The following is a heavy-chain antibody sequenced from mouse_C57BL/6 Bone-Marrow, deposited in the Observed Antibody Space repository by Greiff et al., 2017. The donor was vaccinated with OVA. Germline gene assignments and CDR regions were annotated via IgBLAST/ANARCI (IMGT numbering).Heavy chain of an antibody. J-gene: IGHJ1*03. CDR3: ARHDYYSNYGYFDV. CDR1: GFTFSDYY. CDR2: ISNGGGST. V-gene: IGHV5-12*01. Sequence: EVQGVESGGGLVQPGGSLKLSCAASGFTFSDYYMYWVRQTPEKRLEWVAYISNGGGSTYYPDTVKGRFTISRDNAKNTLYLQMSRLKSEDTAMYYFARHDYYSNYGYFDVWGTGTTVTVSS. D-gene: IGHD2-5*01.